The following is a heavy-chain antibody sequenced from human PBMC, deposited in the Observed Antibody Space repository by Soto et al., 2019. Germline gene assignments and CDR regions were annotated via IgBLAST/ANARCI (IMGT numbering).Heavy chain of an antibody. D-gene: IGHD1-1*01. Sequence: QLQLQESGPGLVKPSETLSLTCTVSGGSISSRTYYWTWIRQPPGKGLEWIANIYYSGNTYYNPSLKSRVTISVDTSKNQCSLKLSSVTAADTAVYFCATYYASQLGAMDVWGQGTTVSVSS. J-gene: IGHJ6*02. CDR3: ATYYASQLGAMDV. CDR2: IYYSGNT. V-gene: IGHV4-39*01. CDR1: GGSISSRTYY.